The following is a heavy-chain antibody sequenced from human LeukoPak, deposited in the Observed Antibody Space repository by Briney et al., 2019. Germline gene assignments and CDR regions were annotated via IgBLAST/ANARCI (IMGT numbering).Heavy chain of an antibody. CDR3: ARYDILTGAAGY. D-gene: IGHD3-9*01. Sequence: GGSLRLSCAASGFTFSNYGMSWVRQAPGKGLEWVSTVSGSGYTTYYADSVKGRFTISRDNSKNTLYLQMNSLRAEDTAVYYCARYDILTGAAGYWGQGTLVTVSS. CDR1: GFTFSNYG. J-gene: IGHJ4*02. V-gene: IGHV3-23*01. CDR2: VSGSGYTT.